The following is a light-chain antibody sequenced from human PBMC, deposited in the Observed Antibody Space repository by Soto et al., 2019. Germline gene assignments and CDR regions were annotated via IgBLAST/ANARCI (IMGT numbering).Light chain of an antibody. V-gene: IGKV4-1*01. CDR2: WAS. CDR1: RGVXYSSNNKNY. Sequence: ILVTQSPESLAVSXFXSSXIXXXCSRGVXYSSNNKNYLAWYQQKPRQPPKLLINWASTRESGVPDRFSGSGSGTDFTLTISSLQAEDVAVYYCQQYYNTPLTFGGGTKVDIK. CDR3: QQYYNTPLT. J-gene: IGKJ4*01.